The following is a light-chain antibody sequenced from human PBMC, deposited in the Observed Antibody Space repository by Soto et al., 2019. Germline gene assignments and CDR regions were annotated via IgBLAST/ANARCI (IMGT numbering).Light chain of an antibody. CDR3: QQRSNWPLT. CDR2: DTS. J-gene: IGKJ4*01. V-gene: IGKV3-11*01. Sequence: EIVLTQSPATLSLSPRESATLSCRASQSVTSYLAWYQQKPGQAPRLLIYDTSNRATGIPARFSGSGSGTDFTLTISSLEPEDFAVYYCQQRSNWPLTFGGGTKVEIK. CDR1: QSVTSY.